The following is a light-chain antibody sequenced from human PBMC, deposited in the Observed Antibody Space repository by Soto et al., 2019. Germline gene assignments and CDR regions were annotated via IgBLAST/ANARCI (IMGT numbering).Light chain of an antibody. J-gene: IGLJ1*01. V-gene: IGLV2-8*01. CDR3: SSCAGSNIFV. CDR1: SSDVGGYNF. CDR2: EVS. Sequence: QCALTQPPSASGSPGQSVTISCTGTSSDVGGYNFVAWYQQHPGKAPKLMISEVSKRPSGVPDRFSGSKSGNTASLTVSGLKAEDEADYYCSSCAGSNIFVFGTGTKVTVL.